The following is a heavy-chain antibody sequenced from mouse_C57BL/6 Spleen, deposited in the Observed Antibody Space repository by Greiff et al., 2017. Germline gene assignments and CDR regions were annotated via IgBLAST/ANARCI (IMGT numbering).Heavy chain of an antibody. CDR3: ARDYSNYDAMDY. J-gene: IGHJ4*01. D-gene: IGHD2-5*01. CDR1: GYTFTSYW. V-gene: IGHV1-7*01. Sequence: QVQLQQSGAELAKPGASVKLSCKASGYTFTSYWMHWVKQRPGQGLEWIGYINPSSGYTKYNQKFKDKAKLTADKSSSTAYMQLSSLTYEDSAVYYCARDYSNYDAMDYWGQGTSVTVSS. CDR2: INPSSGYT.